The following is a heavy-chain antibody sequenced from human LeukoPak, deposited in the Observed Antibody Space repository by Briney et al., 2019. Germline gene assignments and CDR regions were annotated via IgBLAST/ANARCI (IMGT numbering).Heavy chain of an antibody. CDR1: GYSFTSYG. V-gene: IGHV1-18*01. D-gene: IGHD3-10*01. J-gene: IGHJ4*02. CDR2: ISAHNGHT. CDR3: AREFGEHDN. Sequence: GASVKVSCKASGYSFTSYGISWVRQAPGQGLEWMGWISAHNGHTNSTQKVQGRVTMTRDTSMSTAYMELRSLRSDGTAVYYCAREFGEHDNWGQGTLVTVSS.